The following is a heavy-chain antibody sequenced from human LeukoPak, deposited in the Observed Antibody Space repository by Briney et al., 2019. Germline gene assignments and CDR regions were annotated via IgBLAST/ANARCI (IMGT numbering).Heavy chain of an antibody. J-gene: IGHJ1*01. CDR2: LSGGGYST. CDR1: GFTFSNYA. V-gene: IGHV3-23*01. D-gene: IGHD6-19*01. CDR3: AKEGQYSSGPLGYFQH. Sequence: GGSLRLSCVASGFTFSNYAMSWVRQAPGRGLEWVSALSGGGYSTYYADSVQGRFTISRDNSKSTLYLQMNSLRAEDTAVYYCAKEGQYSSGPLGYFQHWGQGTLVTVSS.